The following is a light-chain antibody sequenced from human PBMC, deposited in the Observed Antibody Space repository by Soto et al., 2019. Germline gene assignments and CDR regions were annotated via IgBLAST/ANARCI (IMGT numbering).Light chain of an antibody. J-gene: IGKJ1*01. CDR1: QSVSRY. V-gene: IGKV3-11*01. CDR3: QQRSSWPRP. CDR2: DAS. Sequence: EILLTQSPATLSLSPGERATLSCRASQSVSRYLAWFQHKPGQAPRLLIYDASNRAPGIPARFSGSGSGTDFTITISSIETEDFAVYYCQQRSSWPRPFGQGTKVDIK.